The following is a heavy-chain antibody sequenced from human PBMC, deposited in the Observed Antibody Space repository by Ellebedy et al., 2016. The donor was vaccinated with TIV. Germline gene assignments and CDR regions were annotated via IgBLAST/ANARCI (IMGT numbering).Heavy chain of an antibody. Sequence: PGGSLRLSCAASGFTFSSFGMNWARQASGKGLEWVSSIDSSSTYIYYADSVKGRFTISRDNAKNSLYLHMNSLRSEDTAVYYCARSTVINPEGDAYDIWGQGTKVTVSS. CDR3: ARSTVINPEGDAYDI. CDR1: GFTFSSFG. D-gene: IGHD4-23*01. V-gene: IGHV3-21*06. J-gene: IGHJ3*02. CDR2: IDSSSTYI.